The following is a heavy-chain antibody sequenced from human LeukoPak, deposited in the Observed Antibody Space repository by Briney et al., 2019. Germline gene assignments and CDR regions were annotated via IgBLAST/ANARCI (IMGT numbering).Heavy chain of an antibody. Sequence: GGSLRLSCAASGFTFSSYAMSWVRQAPGKGLEWVSAISGSGGSTYYADSVKGRFTISRDNSKNTLYLQMNSLRAEDTAVYYCARGYSGFYYYYGMDVWGQRTTVTVSS. D-gene: IGHD6-19*01. CDR3: ARGYSGFYYYYGMDV. V-gene: IGHV3-23*01. J-gene: IGHJ6*02. CDR1: GFTFSSYA. CDR2: ISGSGGST.